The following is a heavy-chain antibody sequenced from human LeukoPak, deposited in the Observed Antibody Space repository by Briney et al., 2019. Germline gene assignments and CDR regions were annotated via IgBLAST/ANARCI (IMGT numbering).Heavy chain of an antibody. J-gene: IGHJ4*02. Sequence: SETLSLTCTVSGGSISDYYWSWIRQPPGKGLEWIGYIYYSGSTNYNPSLKSRVTISVDTSKNQFSLKLSPVTAADTAVYYCARHRDSSGWKGGYYFDYWGQGTLVTVSS. CDR1: GGSISDYY. CDR3: ARHRDSSGWKGGYYFDY. D-gene: IGHD6-19*01. V-gene: IGHV4-59*08. CDR2: IYYSGST.